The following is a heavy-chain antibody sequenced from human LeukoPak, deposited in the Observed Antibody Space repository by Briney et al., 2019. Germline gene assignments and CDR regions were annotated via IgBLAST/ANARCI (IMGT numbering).Heavy chain of an antibody. CDR2: IYYSGST. CDR3: ASTSGDGSGSPYYFDY. Sequence: SETLSLTCTVSGGSISSYYWSWIRQPPGKGLEWIGYIYYSGSTNYNPSLKSRVTISVDTSKNQFSLKLSSVTAADTAVYYCASTSGDGSGSPYYFDYWGQGTLVTVSS. D-gene: IGHD3-10*01. CDR1: GGSISSYY. V-gene: IGHV4-59*01. J-gene: IGHJ4*02.